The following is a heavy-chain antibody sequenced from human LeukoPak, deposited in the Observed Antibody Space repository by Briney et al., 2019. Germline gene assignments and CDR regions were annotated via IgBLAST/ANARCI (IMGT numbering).Heavy chain of an antibody. Sequence: ASVEVSCKASGGTFSSYAISWVRQAPGQGLEWMGGIIPIFGTANYAQKFQGRVTITADKSTSTAYMELSSLRSEDTAVYYCARDGDYNPLDYWGQGTLVTVSS. CDR3: ARDGDYNPLDY. D-gene: IGHD4-17*01. CDR2: IIPIFGTA. CDR1: GGTFSSYA. V-gene: IGHV1-69*06. J-gene: IGHJ4*02.